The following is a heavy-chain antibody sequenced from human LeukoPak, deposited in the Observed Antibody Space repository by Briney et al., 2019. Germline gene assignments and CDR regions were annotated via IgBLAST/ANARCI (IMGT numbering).Heavy chain of an antibody. CDR2: INHSGST. CDR1: GGSFSGYY. D-gene: IGHD6-19*01. CDR3: ARAQYEPNSSGWYEDY. Sequence: SETLSLTCAVYGGSFSGYYWSWIRQPPGKGLEWIGEINHSGSTNYNPSLKSRVTISVNTSKNQFSLKLSSVTAADTAVYYCARAQYEPNSSGWYEDYWGQGTLVTVSS. J-gene: IGHJ4*02. V-gene: IGHV4-34*01.